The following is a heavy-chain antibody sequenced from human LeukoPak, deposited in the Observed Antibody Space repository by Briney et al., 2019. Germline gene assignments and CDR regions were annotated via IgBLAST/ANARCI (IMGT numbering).Heavy chain of an antibody. CDR2: IYSGGST. CDR3: ARYRYYYDDYGYGRFFDI. J-gene: IGHJ3*02. D-gene: IGHD3-22*01. Sequence: GGSLRLSCAASGFTVSSNYMSWVRQAPGKGLEWVSVIYSGGSTYYADSVKGRFTISRDNSKNTLYLQMNSLRAEDTAVYFCARYRYYYDDYGYGRFFDIWGQGTVVTVSS. CDR1: GFTVSSNY. V-gene: IGHV3-66*01.